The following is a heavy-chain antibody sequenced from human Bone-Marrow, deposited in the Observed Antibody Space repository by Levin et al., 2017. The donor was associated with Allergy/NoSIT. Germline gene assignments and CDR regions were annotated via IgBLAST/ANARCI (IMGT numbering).Heavy chain of an antibody. CDR1: GFTFKDYV. J-gene: IGHJ4*02. D-gene: IGHD4-17*01. V-gene: IGHV3-23*01. Sequence: AGESLKISCAASGFTFKDYVLSWVRQAPGKGLEWVSGMSGSGTTTYYADSVKGRFSVSRDDSKNTMFLQMNSLRAEDTAKYYCAKSINPGDYGTFDSWGQGTLVTVSS. CDR2: MSGSGTTT. CDR3: AKSINPGDYGTFDS.